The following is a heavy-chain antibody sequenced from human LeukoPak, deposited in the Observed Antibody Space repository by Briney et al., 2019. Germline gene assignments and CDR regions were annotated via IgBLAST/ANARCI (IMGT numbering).Heavy chain of an antibody. CDR3: ATIFPPDTAMVTSGEFDY. V-gene: IGHV4-59*08. CDR1: GGTISSYY. Sequence: SETLSLTCTVSGGTISSYYWSWIRQPPGKGLEWIGYIYYSGSTNYNPSLKSRVTISVDTSKNQFSLKLSSVTAADTAVYYCATIFPPDTAMVTSGEFDYWGQGTLVTVSS. CDR2: IYYSGST. D-gene: IGHD5-18*01. J-gene: IGHJ4*02.